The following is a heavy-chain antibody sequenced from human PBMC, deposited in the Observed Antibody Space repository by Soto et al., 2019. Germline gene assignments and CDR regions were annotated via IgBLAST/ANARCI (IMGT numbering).Heavy chain of an antibody. V-gene: IGHV3-23*01. CDR2: ISGSGGST. Sequence: EVQLLESGGGLVQPGGSLRLSCAASGFTFSSYAMSWVRQAPGKGLEWVSAISGSGGSTYYADSVKGRFTISRDNSKNTLYLQMNSLRAEDTAVYYCAKPTPVEYSSPIWFDPWGQGTLVTVSS. CDR3: AKPTPVEYSSPIWFDP. J-gene: IGHJ5*02. CDR1: GFTFSSYA. D-gene: IGHD6-6*01.